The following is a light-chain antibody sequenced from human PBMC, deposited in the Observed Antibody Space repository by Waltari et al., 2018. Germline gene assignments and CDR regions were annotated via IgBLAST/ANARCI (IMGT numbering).Light chain of an antibody. CDR2: DTS. CDR3: QQDDTLPRVT. CDR1: QYVNIRY. V-gene: IGKV3-20*01. Sequence: EIVLTQSPGTLSLSPGEGATFSCRASQYVNIRYLAWYQQKPGKAPRLLIYDTSTRAAGIPDRFSGSGSGRDFTLTISRLEPEDFAVYYCQQDDTLPRVTFGGGTKVEIK. J-gene: IGKJ4*02.